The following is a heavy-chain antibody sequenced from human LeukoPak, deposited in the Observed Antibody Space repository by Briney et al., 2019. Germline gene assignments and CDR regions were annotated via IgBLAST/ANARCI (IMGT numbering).Heavy chain of an antibody. D-gene: IGHD2-2*01. J-gene: IGHJ4*02. CDR2: IYHSGST. CDR1: GYSISSGFY. Sequence: SETLSLTCAVSGYSISSGFYGGWIRQPPGKGLEWIGTIYHSGSTYYNPSLKSRVTISVDTSKNQFSLKLTSVTAADSAVYFCARGTCSSTSCSGRYFDYWGQGTLVTVSS. V-gene: IGHV4-38-2*01. CDR3: ARGTCSSTSCSGRYFDY.